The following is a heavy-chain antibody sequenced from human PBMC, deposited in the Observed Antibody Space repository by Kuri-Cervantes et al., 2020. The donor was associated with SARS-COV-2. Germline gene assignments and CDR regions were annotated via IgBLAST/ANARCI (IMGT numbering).Heavy chain of an antibody. CDR1: GYTFTSYY. V-gene: IGHV1-46*01. D-gene: IGHD3-3*01. CDR3: ARDQDFWSGINDAFDI. CDR2: INPSGGST. J-gene: IGHJ3*02. Sequence: ASVKVSCKASGYTFTSYYMHWVRQAPGQGLEWMGIINPSGGSTSYVQKFQGRVTMTRDTSTSTVYMELSSLRSEDTAVYYCARDQDFWSGINDAFDIWGQGTMVTVSS.